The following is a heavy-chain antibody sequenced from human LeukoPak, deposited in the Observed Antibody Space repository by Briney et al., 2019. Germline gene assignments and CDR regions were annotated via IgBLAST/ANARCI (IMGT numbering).Heavy chain of an antibody. J-gene: IGHJ4*02. V-gene: IGHV1-69*05. CDR2: IIPIFGTA. CDR3: ARDDGYNLVEGY. CDR1: GGTFSSYA. D-gene: IGHD5-24*01. Sequence: SVKVSCKXSGGTFSSYAISWVRQAPGQGLEWMGRIIPIFGTANYAQKFQGRVTITTDESTSTAYMELSSLRSEDTAVYYCARDDGYNLVEGYWGQGTLVTVSS.